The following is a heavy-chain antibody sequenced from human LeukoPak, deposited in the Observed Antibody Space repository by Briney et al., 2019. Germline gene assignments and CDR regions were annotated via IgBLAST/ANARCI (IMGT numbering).Heavy chain of an antibody. D-gene: IGHD5-18*01. CDR3: ARDSGWIQFDY. CDR2: IVPSGGTT. Sequence: PGGSLTLSCAASGFTFSRYGMNWARQAPGKGVEWVSGIVPSGGTTYYADSVKGRFTLSRDNAKNTMYLEMDSLRADDTAVYYCARDSGWIQFDYWGQGTLVTVSS. J-gene: IGHJ4*02. CDR1: GFTFSRYG. V-gene: IGHV3-23*01.